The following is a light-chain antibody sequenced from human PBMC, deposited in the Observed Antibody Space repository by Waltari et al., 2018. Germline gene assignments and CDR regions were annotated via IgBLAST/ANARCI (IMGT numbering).Light chain of an antibody. V-gene: IGLV2-11*01. Sequence: QSALTQPRSVSGSPGQSVTLSCTGTSSAMGGYTHFPWYQQPPGKVPKLSIFDVTKRPSGVPDRFSGSKAGNTASLTISGLQAGDEAVYFCCSYAGKYTSVFGAGTKVTVL. CDR3: CSYAGKYTSV. CDR1: SSAMGGYTH. CDR2: DVT. J-gene: IGLJ2*01.